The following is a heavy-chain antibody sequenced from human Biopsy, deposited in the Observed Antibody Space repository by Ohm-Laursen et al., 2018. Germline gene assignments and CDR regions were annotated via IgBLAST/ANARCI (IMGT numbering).Heavy chain of an antibody. J-gene: IGHJ4*02. CDR1: GVSINGGRYY. D-gene: IGHD2-21*01. V-gene: IGHV4-31*03. Sequence: SQTPSLTCPVSGVSINGGRYYWNWIRHHPGKGLEWIGNIFYSANTYYNPSLKSRVTISVDTSKNQFSLKLSSVTAADTAVYYCARLGGGDYFPTFFDFWGQGALVTVSS. CDR3: ARLGGGDYFPTFFDF. CDR2: IFYSANT.